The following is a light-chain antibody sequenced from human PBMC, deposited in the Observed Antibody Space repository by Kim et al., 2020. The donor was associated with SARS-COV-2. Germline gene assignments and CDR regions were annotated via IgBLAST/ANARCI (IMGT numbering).Light chain of an antibody. Sequence: SYELTQQHSVSVATGQTARITCGGNNMGSKSVHWYQQKPGQAPVLVIYYDSDRPSGIPERFSGSNSGNTATLTISRVEAGDEADYYCQVWDSSSDHWVFGGGTQLTVL. CDR3: QVWDSSSDHWV. V-gene: IGLV3-21*04. CDR1: NMGSKS. J-gene: IGLJ3*02. CDR2: YDS.